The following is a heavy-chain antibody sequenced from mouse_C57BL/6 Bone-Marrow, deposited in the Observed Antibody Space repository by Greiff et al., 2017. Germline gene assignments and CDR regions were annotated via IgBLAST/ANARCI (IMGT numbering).Heavy chain of an antibody. J-gene: IGHJ3*01. CDR3: ARSNYSNYDWFAY. V-gene: IGHV1-81*01. CDR2: LYPRSGNT. Sequence: QVQLKQSGAELARPGASVTLSCKASGYTFTSYGISWVKQRTGQGLEWIGELYPRSGNTYYNEKFKGKATLTADKSSSTAYIELRSLTSEDSAVYFCARSNYSNYDWFAYWAQGTLVTVSA. D-gene: IGHD2-5*01. CDR1: GYTFTSYG.